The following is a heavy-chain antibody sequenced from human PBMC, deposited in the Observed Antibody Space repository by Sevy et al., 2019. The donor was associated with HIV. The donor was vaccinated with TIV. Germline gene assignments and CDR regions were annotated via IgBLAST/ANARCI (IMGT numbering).Heavy chain of an antibody. CDR1: GFTFSSSW. D-gene: IGHD2-15*01. Sequence: GGSLRLSCAASGFTFSSSWMHWVCQAPEKGLEWVADIKCDGSEKYYVDSVKGRLTISRDNAKNSLYLQVNSLRAEDMTVYYCVRCLPIVVVVAATFWFDPWGQGTLVTVSS. CDR2: IKCDGSEK. CDR3: VRCLPIVVVVAATFWFDP. V-gene: IGHV3-7*03. J-gene: IGHJ5*02.